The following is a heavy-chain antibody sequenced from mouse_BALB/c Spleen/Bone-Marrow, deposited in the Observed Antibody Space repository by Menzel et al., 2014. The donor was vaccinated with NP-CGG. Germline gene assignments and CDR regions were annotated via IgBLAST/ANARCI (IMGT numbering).Heavy chain of an antibody. V-gene: IGHV2-9*02. D-gene: IGHD2-4*01. CDR3: ASPIYYDYPLFAY. Sequence: VMLVESGPGLVSPSQSLSITCTVSGFSLTSYGLHWVRQPPGKGLEWLGVIWAGGSTNYNSALMSRLSISKDNSKSQVFLKMNSLQTDDTAMYYCASPIYYDYPLFAYWGQGTLVTVFA. J-gene: IGHJ3*01. CDR2: IWAGGST. CDR1: GFSLTSYG.